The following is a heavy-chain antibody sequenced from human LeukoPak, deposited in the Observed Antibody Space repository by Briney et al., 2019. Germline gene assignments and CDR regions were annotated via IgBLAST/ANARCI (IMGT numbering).Heavy chain of an antibody. CDR3: ARRGLVPAFDI. CDR1: GFTFSSFW. D-gene: IGHD3-10*02. CDR2: VNGDGNIT. Sequence: GGSLRLSCAASGFTFSSFWMQWVRQAPGKGLVWLSRVNGDGNITTYADSVRGRFTISRDNAKNTLYLQMNSLRAEDTAVYYCARRGLVPAFDIWGQGTMVSVTS. J-gene: IGHJ3*02. V-gene: IGHV3-74*01.